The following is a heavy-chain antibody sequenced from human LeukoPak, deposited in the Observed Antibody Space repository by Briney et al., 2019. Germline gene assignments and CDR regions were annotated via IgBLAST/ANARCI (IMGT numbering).Heavy chain of an antibody. CDR2: ISSSGDTI. CDR3: ARDNYDSSTPYYFDY. J-gene: IGHJ4*02. Sequence: GGSLRLSCAASGFTFSTYEMNWVRQAPGKGLEWVSYISSSGDTIYYADSVKGRFTISRDNAKNSLYLQMNSLRAEDTAVYYCARDNYDSSTPYYFDYWGQGTLVTVSS. CDR1: GFTFSTYE. D-gene: IGHD3-22*01. V-gene: IGHV3-48*03.